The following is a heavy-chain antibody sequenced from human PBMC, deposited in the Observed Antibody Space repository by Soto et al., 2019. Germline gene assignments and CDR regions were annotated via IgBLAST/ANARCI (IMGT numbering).Heavy chain of an antibody. CDR1: GGSISSSSYY. Sequence: SETLSLTCTVSGGSISSSSYYWGWIRQPPGKGLEWIGSIYYSGSTYYNPSLKSRVTISVDTSENQFSLKLSSVTAADTAVYYCARRGIYGSGSFHYYYGMDVWGQGTMVTVS. V-gene: IGHV4-39*01. D-gene: IGHD3-10*01. CDR3: ARRGIYGSGSFHYYYGMDV. CDR2: IYYSGST. J-gene: IGHJ6*02.